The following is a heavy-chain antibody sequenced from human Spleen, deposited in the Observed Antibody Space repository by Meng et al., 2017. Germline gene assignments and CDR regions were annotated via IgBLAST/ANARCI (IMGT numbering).Heavy chain of an antibody. CDR3: VRDGRHYDILTGYYRGAFDY. V-gene: IGHV7-4-1*02. CDR1: GYTFISYA. CDR2: MNTNTGNP. Sequence: ASVKVSCKASGYTFISYAMNWVRQAPGQGLEWMGWMNTNTGNPTYAQGFTGRFVFSLDTSVSTAYLQISSLKAEDIAVYYCVRDGRHYDILTGYYRGAFDYWGQGTLVTGAS. D-gene: IGHD3-9*01. J-gene: IGHJ4*02.